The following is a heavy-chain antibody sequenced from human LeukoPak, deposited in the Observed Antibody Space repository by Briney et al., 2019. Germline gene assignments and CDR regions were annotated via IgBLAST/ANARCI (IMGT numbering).Heavy chain of an antibody. D-gene: IGHD6-6*01. Sequence: GGSLRLSCAASGFTFSNNWMHWVRQAPGKGLEWVANINKDGSVQYYVDSVKGRFTISRDNAKNSVYLQMNSLRAEDTALYNCARIGYSSSSLDLWGRGTLVTVSS. J-gene: IGHJ4*02. CDR2: INKDGSVQ. V-gene: IGHV3-7*03. CDR3: ARIGYSSSSLDL. CDR1: GFTFSNNW.